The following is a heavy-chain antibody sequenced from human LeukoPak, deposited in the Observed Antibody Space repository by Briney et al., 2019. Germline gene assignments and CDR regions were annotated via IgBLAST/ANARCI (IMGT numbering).Heavy chain of an antibody. CDR3: ARVVCSGGSCYMGDGVYFDY. J-gene: IGHJ4*02. CDR1: GGTFSSYA. Sequence: SVKVSCKASGGTFSSYAISWVRQAPGQGLEWMGRIIPIFGTANYAQKFQGRVTITTDEPTSTAYMELSSLRSEDTAVYYCARVVCSGGSCYMGDGVYFDYWGQGTLVTVSS. V-gene: IGHV1-69*05. D-gene: IGHD2-15*01. CDR2: IIPIFGTA.